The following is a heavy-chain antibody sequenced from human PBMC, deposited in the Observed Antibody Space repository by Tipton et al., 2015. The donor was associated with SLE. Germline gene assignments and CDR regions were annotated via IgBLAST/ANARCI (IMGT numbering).Heavy chain of an antibody. V-gene: IGHV4-34*01. D-gene: IGHD5-18*01. CDR3: ARGHTAMVGSLYYYGMDV. J-gene: IGHJ6*02. CDR2: INHSGST. Sequence: TLSLTCAVYGGSLSGYYWSWIRQPPGKGLEWIGEINHSGSTNYNPSLKSRVTISVDTSKNQFSLKLSSVTAADTAMYYCARGHTAMVGSLYYYGMDVWGQGTTVTVSS. CDR1: GGSLSGYY.